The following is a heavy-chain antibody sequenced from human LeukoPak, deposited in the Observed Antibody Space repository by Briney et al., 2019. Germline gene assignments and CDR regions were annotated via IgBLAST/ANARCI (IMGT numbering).Heavy chain of an antibody. CDR3: ARARRGYSGYDCEY. CDR2: ISSSGSSM. J-gene: IGHJ4*02. CDR1: GFTFSSYT. V-gene: IGHV3-21*01. Sequence: GGSLRLSCAASGFTFSSYTMNWVRQAPGKGLEWVSFISSSGSSMYYADSVKGRFTVSGDNAKNSLYLQMNSLRAEDTAVYYCARARRGYSGYDCEYWGQGTLVTVSS. D-gene: IGHD5-12*01.